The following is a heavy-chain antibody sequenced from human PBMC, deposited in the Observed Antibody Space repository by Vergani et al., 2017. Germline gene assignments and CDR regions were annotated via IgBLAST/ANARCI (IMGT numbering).Heavy chain of an antibody. V-gene: IGHV2-5*02. D-gene: IGHD2-2*01. J-gene: IGHJ4*02. CDR2: IYWDDDK. CDR3: ALLNPPALFDY. Sequence: QITLKESGPTLVKPTQTLTLTCTFSGFSLSTSGVGVGWIRQPPGKALEWLALIYWDDDKCYSTSLKSRLTITKDTSKNQVVLTMTNMDPVDTATYYCALLNPPALFDYWGQGTLVTVSS. CDR1: GFSLSTSGVG.